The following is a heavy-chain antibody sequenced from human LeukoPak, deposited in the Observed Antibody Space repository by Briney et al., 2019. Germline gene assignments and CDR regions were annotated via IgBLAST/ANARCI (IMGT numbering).Heavy chain of an antibody. V-gene: IGHV3-23*01. Sequence: GGSLRLSCTASGFTFGNYAMNWVRQAPGKGLEWVSAISGSGGSTYYADSVKGRFTISRDNSKNTLFLQMNSLRAEDTAVYYCAKGTRYYYDSGAYFLHTFDIWGHGTMVTVSS. D-gene: IGHD3-22*01. J-gene: IGHJ3*02. CDR1: GFTFGNYA. CDR2: ISGSGGST. CDR3: AKGTRYYYDSGAYFLHTFDI.